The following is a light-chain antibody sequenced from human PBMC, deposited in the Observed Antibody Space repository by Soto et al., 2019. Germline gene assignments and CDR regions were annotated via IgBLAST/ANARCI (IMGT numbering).Light chain of an antibody. J-gene: IGKJ3*01. Sequence: EIVLTQSPGTLSLSPGERATLSCRASQSVSSSYLAWYQQKPGQAPRLLIYGASSRATGIPGRFSGSGSGTDFTLTISRLEPEDFAVYYCQQYGRSPFTFGPGTKVIS. CDR3: QQYGRSPFT. V-gene: IGKV3-20*01. CDR2: GAS. CDR1: QSVSSSY.